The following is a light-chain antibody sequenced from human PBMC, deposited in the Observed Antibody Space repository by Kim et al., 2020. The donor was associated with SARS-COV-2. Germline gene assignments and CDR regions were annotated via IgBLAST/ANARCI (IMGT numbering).Light chain of an antibody. CDR3: QQGRTTPLT. J-gene: IGKJ4*01. CDR1: QSTNNY. CDR2: ATS. Sequence: DIQMTQSPSSLSASVGDRVTITCRASQSTNNYLNWYQQKPGKAPKLLIYATSSLPSGVPSRFSGSGSGTEFTLTISSLQPEDFAAYYCQQGRTTPLTFGGGTKVDIK. V-gene: IGKV1-39*01.